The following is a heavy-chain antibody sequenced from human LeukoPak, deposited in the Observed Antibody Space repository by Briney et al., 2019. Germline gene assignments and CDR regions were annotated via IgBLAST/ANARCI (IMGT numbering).Heavy chain of an antibody. CDR3: ARGYYGSAYFDY. V-gene: IGHV4-34*01. J-gene: IGHJ4*02. D-gene: IGHD3-10*01. CDR1: GGSFSGYY. CDR2: INHSGST. Sequence: SETLSLTCAVYGGSFSGYYWSWIRQPPGKGLEWIGEINHSGSTNYNPSLKSRVTISVDTSKNQFSLKLSSVTAADTAVYYCARGYYGSAYFDYWGQGTLVTVSS.